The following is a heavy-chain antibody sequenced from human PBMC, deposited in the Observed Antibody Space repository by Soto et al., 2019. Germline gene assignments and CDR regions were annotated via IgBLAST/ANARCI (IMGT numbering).Heavy chain of an antibody. Sequence: GGSLRLSCAASGFTFSSYEMNWVRQAPGKGLEWVSYISSSGSTIYYADSVKGRFTISRDNAKTSLYLQMNSRRAEDTAVYYCARLRYSSSNWFDPWGQGTLVTVSS. V-gene: IGHV3-48*03. J-gene: IGHJ5*02. CDR2: ISSSGSTI. CDR3: ARLRYSSSNWFDP. D-gene: IGHD6-6*01. CDR1: GFTFSSYE.